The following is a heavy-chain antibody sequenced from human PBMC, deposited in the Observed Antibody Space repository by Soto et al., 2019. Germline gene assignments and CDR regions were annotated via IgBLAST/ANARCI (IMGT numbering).Heavy chain of an antibody. CDR2: SSNSGTFS. V-gene: IGHV3-11*06. J-gene: IGHJ4*02. CDR3: ARSGDNYNRLDY. D-gene: IGHD1-1*01. Sequence: GGSLRLSCDGSGFTFSYYYISWIRQAPGKGLEWISYSSNSGTFSRYADSVKGRFSISRDNTKNLLYLQMNSLRAEDTAVYYCARSGDNYNRLDYWGQGTPVTVSS. CDR1: GFTFSYYY.